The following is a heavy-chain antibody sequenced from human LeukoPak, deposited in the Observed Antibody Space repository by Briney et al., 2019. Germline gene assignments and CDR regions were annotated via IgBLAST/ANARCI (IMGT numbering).Heavy chain of an antibody. V-gene: IGHV3-7*01. J-gene: IGHJ4*02. CDR3: ARGGAVGDY. D-gene: IGHD4-23*01. CDR1: GFTLSSYW. Sequence: PGGSLRLSCAASGFTLSSYWMMWVRQAPGKGPEWVANIKEDGSETYYVDSVKGRFTISRGNAKNSLFLQMNSLRAEDTALYYCARGGAVGDYWGQGTLVTVSS. CDR2: IKEDGSET.